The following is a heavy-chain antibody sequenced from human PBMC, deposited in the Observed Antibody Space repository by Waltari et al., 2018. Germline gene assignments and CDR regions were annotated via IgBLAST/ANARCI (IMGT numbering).Heavy chain of an antibody. J-gene: IGHJ4*02. CDR1: GYPFTGSY. V-gene: IGHV1-2*06. Sequence: QVQLVQSGAEVKKPGASVKVSCKASGYPFTGSYMHWLRQAPGQGLEWMGRINPNSGGTNYAQKFQGRVTMTRDTSISTAYMELSRLRSDDTAVYYCATSNFSSSKNNLDYWGQGTLVTVSS. CDR3: ATSNFSSSKNNLDY. CDR2: INPNSGGT. D-gene: IGHD6-13*01.